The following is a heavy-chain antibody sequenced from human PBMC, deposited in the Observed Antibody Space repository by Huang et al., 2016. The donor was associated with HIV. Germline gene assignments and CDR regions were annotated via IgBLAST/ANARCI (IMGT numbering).Heavy chain of an antibody. J-gene: IGHJ4*02. V-gene: IGHV4-39*01. CDR1: GGSIRSYNYY. Sequence: QLQLQESGPGLVKPSETLSLTCTVSGGSIRSYNYYWGWIRPPPGKGLEWLGSVYYSGATYYNPSQKSRVTITVDTSKNQLSLKMRSVTAADTAVYYCARLPGSITMIRGVITDPYWGQGTLVTVSS. CDR2: VYYSGAT. CDR3: ARLPGSITMIRGVITDPY. D-gene: IGHD3-10*01.